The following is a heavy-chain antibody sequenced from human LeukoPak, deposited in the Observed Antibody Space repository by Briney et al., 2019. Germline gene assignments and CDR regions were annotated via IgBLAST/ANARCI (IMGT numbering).Heavy chain of an antibody. CDR3: TTSGPMVRGVKYYYYGMDV. CDR1: GFTVSSNY. D-gene: IGHD3-10*01. V-gene: IGHV3-53*01. CDR2: IYSGGST. Sequence: GGSLRLSCAVSGFTVSSNYMSWVRQAPGKGLEWVSIIYSGGSTYYADSVKGRFTISRDNSKNTLYLQMNSLKTEDTAVYYCTTSGPMVRGVKYYYYGMDVWGQGTTVTVSS. J-gene: IGHJ6*02.